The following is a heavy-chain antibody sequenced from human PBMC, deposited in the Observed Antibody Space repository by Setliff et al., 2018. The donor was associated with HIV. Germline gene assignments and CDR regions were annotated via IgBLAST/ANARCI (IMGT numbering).Heavy chain of an antibody. D-gene: IGHD3-22*01. J-gene: IGHJ3*02. V-gene: IGHV4-61*02. CDR1: GDSVRSRPYY. CDR2: FDSTGGT. CDR3: AIHRLIDEVFDI. Sequence: PSETLSLTCTVSGDSVRSRPYYWNWIRQPAGKGLEWIGRFDSTGGTDYSPSLKSRVTISIDTSENQVSLKLSSVTAADTAVYYCAIHRLIDEVFDIWGPGIMVTVSS.